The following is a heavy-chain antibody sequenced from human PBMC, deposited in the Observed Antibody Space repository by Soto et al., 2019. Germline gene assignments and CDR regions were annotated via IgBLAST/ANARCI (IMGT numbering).Heavy chain of an antibody. Sequence: QVQLQESFPGLVNPSGTLSLTCAVSGGSISSSNWWSWVRQPPGKGLEWIGEIYHSGSTQYNPSLTSRVTISVDKSKNQFSLKLSSVTAADTAVYYCARVMMVTPGNWYFALWGRGTLVTVSS. CDR1: GGSISSSNW. D-gene: IGHD2-21*02. J-gene: IGHJ2*01. V-gene: IGHV4-4*02. CDR3: ARVMMVTPGNWYFAL. CDR2: IYHSGST.